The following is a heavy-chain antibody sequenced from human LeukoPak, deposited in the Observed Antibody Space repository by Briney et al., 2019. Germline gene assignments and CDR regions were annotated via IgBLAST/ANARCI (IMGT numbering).Heavy chain of an antibody. V-gene: IGHV3-66*01. J-gene: IGHJ4*02. Sequence: PGGSLRLSCAASGFTASSNYMSWVRQAPGKGLEWVSVIYSGGSTYYADSVKGRFTISRDNSKNTLYLQMNSLRAEDTAVYYCARDPVRDYYDSKSTPGDYWGQGTLVTVSS. CDR3: ARDPVRDYYDSKSTPGDY. CDR2: IYSGGST. CDR1: GFTASSNY. D-gene: IGHD3-22*01.